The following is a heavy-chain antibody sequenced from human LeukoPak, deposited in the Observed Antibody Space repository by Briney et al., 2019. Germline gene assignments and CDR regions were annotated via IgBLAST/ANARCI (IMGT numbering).Heavy chain of an antibody. Sequence: SETLSLTCTVSGGSISSYYWSWIRQPPGKGLEWIGYIYYSGSTNYNPSLKSRVTISVDTSKNQFSLRLSSVTAADTAVYYCAREWQWLDPFDYWGQGTLVTVSS. CDR2: IYYSGST. V-gene: IGHV4-59*12. CDR3: AREWQWLDPFDY. CDR1: GGSISSYY. J-gene: IGHJ4*02. D-gene: IGHD6-19*01.